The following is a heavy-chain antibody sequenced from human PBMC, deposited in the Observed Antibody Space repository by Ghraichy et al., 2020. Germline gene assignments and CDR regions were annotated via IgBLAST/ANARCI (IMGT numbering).Heavy chain of an antibody. J-gene: IGHJ1*01. CDR3: VRAVIGTTRYFQH. D-gene: IGHD1-7*01. Sequence: SQTLSLTCAISGDSVSSNSAAWNWIRQSPSRGLEWLGRTYYRSKWYSEYELSVKSRITINPDTSKNQFSLQLNSVTPEDTAVYYCVRAVIGTTRYFQHWGQGTLVTVSS. CDR1: GDSVSSNSAA. CDR2: TYYRSKWYS. V-gene: IGHV6-1*01.